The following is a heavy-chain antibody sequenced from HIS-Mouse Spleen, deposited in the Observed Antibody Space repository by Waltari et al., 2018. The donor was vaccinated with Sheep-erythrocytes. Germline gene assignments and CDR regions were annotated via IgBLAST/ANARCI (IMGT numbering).Heavy chain of an antibody. CDR1: GGSFSGYY. D-gene: IGHD6-19*01. Sequence: QVQLQQWGAGLLKPSETLSLTCAVYGGSFSGYYWSWIRQPPGKGLEWIGEINHSGSTNYNPSLKSRVTISVDTSKNQFSLKLCSVTAADTAVYYCALSVDLAGAFDIWGQGTMVTVSS. V-gene: IGHV4-34*01. CDR3: ALSVDLAGAFDI. J-gene: IGHJ3*02. CDR2: INHSGST.